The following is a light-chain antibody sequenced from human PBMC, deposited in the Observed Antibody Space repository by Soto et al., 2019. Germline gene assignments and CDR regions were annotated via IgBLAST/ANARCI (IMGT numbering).Light chain of an antibody. CDR3: QQSYIPPFT. V-gene: IGKV1-39*01. CDR1: QSINSY. J-gene: IGKJ3*01. Sequence: DIEMTQSPSSLSASEGDRVTITCRASQSINSYLNWYQQKPGKTPKLLIYDASALQSGVPSRFSGSGSETEFSLTITNLQPDDFAPYYCQQSYIPPFTFGPGTTVDVK. CDR2: DAS.